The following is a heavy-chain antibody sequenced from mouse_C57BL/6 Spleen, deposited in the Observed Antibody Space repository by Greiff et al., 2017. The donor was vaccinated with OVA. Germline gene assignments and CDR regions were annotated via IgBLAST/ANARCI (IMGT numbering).Heavy chain of an antibody. J-gene: IGHJ2*01. D-gene: IGHD1-1*01. Sequence: EVQLVESGGGLVKPGGSLKLSCAASGFTFSDYGMHWVRQAPEKGLEWVAYISSGSSTIYYADTVKGRFTISRDNAKNTLSLQMPSLRSGDTAMYYCARRGYYGSSPYFDYWGQGTTLTVSA. V-gene: IGHV5-17*01. CDR2: ISSGSSTI. CDR3: ARRGYYGSSPYFDY. CDR1: GFTFSDYG.